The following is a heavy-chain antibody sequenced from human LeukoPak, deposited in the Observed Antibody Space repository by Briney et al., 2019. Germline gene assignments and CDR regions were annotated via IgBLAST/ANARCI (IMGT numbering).Heavy chain of an antibody. CDR3: ATAPYYYDSSGYSEYFDY. V-gene: IGHV1-46*01. D-gene: IGHD3-22*01. J-gene: IGHJ4*02. CDR2: INPSGGST. CDR1: GYTFTSYY. Sequence: GASVKVSCKASGYTFTSYYMHWVRQAPGQGLEWMGIINPSGGSTSYAQKFQGRVTMTEDTSTDTAYIELSSLRSEDTAVYYCATAPYYYDSSGYSEYFDYWGQGTLVTVSS.